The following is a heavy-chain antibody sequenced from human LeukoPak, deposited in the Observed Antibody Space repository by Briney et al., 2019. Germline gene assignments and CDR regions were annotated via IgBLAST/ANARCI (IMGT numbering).Heavy chain of an antibody. CDR2: IYYSGST. J-gene: IGHJ4*02. D-gene: IGHD3-10*01. V-gene: IGHV4-30-4*01. CDR1: GGSISSGDYY. Sequence: PSETLSLTCTVSGGSISSGDYYWSWIRQPPGKGLEWIGYIYYSGSTYYNPSLKSRVTISVDTSKNQFSLKLSSVTAADTAVYYCARETSGMVRGVMSSWDEYYFDYWGQGTLVTVSS. CDR3: ARETSGMVRGVMSSWDEYYFDY.